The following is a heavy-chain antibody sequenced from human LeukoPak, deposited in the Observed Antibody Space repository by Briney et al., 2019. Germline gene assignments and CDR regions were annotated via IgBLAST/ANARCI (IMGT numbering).Heavy chain of an antibody. D-gene: IGHD3-9*01. J-gene: IGHJ4*02. V-gene: IGHV3-21*01. CDR3: ARDPLRYLRVGHYDY. CDR2: IDYDSSHI. CDR1: GFTFSNSA. Sequence: GGSLRLSCAASGFTFSNSAMNWVRQVPGKGLEWVSSIDYDSSHIYYAASVRGRFTISRDNARNSAYLQMNSLRVEDTAVYYCARDPLRYLRVGHYDYWGQGTLVVVSS.